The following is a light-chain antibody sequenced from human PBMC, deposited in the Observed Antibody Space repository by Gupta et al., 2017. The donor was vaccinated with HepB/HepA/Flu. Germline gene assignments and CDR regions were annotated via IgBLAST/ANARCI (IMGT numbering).Light chain of an antibody. CDR2: LGS. CDR3: MQALQTPLT. J-gene: IGKJ4*01. CDR1: QSLLHSNGYNY. Sequence: DIVLTQSPLSLSVTPGEPASISCRSSQSLLHSNGYNYLYWYLQKPGQSPQLLIYLGSNRASGVPDRFSGSGSGTDFTLKISRVEAEDVGVYYCMQALQTPLTFGGGTKVEIK. V-gene: IGKV2-28*01.